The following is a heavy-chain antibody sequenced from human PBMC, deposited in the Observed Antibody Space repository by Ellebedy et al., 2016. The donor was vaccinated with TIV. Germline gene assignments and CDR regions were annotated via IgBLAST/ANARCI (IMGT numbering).Heavy chain of an antibody. V-gene: IGHV1-3*01. Sequence: AASVKVSCKASGYTFTNYAMHWVRQAPGERLEWMGWINAGNGNTKYSQKFQGRVTITRETSARTAYMELSSLRSEDTAVYYCARVKVEQWLVRSDYFDYWGQGTLVTVSS. CDR3: ARVKVEQWLVRSDYFDY. D-gene: IGHD6-19*01. CDR1: GYTFTNYA. J-gene: IGHJ4*02. CDR2: INAGNGNT.